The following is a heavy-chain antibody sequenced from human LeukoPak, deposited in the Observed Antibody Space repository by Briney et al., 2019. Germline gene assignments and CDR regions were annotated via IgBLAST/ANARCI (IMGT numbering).Heavy chain of an antibody. CDR1: GGTFSSYA. CDR3: ARDGREQWLPLDY. V-gene: IGHV1-69*06. D-gene: IGHD6-19*01. Sequence: ASVKVSCKASGGTFSSYAISWVRQATGQGLEWMGGIIPIFGTANYAQKFQGRVTITADKSTSTAYMELSSLRSEDTAVYYCARDGREQWLPLDYWGQGTLVTVSS. CDR2: IIPIFGTA. J-gene: IGHJ4*02.